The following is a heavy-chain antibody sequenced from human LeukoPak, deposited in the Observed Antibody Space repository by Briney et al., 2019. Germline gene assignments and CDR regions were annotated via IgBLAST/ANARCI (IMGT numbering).Heavy chain of an antibody. CDR3: ARLLKYYYDSSGSGEDWYFDL. CDR2: ISRSGDTI. J-gene: IGHJ2*01. V-gene: IGHV3-48*02. D-gene: IGHD3-22*01. CDR1: GFXFSYHS. Sequence: GGSLRLSCAAYGFXFSYHSMNWVRQAPGKGLEWISYISRSGDTIYYADSVKGRFTISRDNADSSLYLQMNSLRDEDTAVYYCARLLKYYYDSSGSGEDWYFDLWGRGTLVTVSS.